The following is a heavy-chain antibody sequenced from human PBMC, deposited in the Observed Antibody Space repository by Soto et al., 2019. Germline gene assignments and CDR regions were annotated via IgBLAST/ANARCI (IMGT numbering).Heavy chain of an antibody. V-gene: IGHV1-69*12. J-gene: IGHJ4*02. CDR1: GGTFSSYA. Sequence: QVQLVQSGAEVRQPASSVKVSCKTSGGTFSSYAISWVRQAPAQGLEWMGGIVPIVGTTTYAQKFQGRVTITADEATSTAYMQLSRLRSDDTAVYYCVRVVAIPGYPDHWGQGTLVTVSS. CDR3: VRVVAIPGYPDH. CDR2: IVPIVGTT. D-gene: IGHD5-12*01.